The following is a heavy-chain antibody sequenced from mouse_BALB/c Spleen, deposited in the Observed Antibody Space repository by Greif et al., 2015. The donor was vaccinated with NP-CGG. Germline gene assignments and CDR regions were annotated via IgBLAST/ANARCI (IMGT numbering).Heavy chain of an antibody. CDR3: ARLGGYDAYYFDY. V-gene: IGHV1-80*01. Sequence: QVQLKESGAELVRPGSSVKISCKASGYAFSSYWMNWVKQRPGQGLEWIGQIYPGDGDTNYNGKFKGKATLTADKSSSTAYMQLSSLTSEDSAVYFCARLGGYDAYYFDYWGQGTTLTVSS. CDR2: IYPGDGDT. J-gene: IGHJ2*01. CDR1: GYAFSSYW. D-gene: IGHD2-2*01.